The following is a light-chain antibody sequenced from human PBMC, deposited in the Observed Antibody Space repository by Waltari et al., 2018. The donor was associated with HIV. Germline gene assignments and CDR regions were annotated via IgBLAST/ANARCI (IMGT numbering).Light chain of an antibody. J-gene: IGLJ3*02. CDR2: DVS. Sequence: QSALTQPASVSGSPGQSITISCTGTSFDIYGYNFVSWFQHHPGKAPKVIIYDVSNRPSGVSYRFSGSKSGNTASLTISGLQPEDEAEYFCISYISSSTPVFGGGTKLTVL. CDR3: ISYISSSTPV. V-gene: IGLV2-14*01. CDR1: SFDIYGYNF.